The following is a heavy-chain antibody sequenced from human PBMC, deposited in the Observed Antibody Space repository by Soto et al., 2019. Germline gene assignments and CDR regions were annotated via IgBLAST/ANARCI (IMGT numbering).Heavy chain of an antibody. D-gene: IGHD6-19*01. Sequence: WTWIRQFPGKDLEWIGNISSSGSTSYNPSLESRVTISGDTSENQFSLKVTSVTAADTAVYFCARLGYTGGWPAQYSDDWGQGTLVTVSS. CDR3: ARLGYTGGWPAQYSDD. J-gene: IGHJ4*02. V-gene: IGHV4-31*02. CDR2: ISSSGST.